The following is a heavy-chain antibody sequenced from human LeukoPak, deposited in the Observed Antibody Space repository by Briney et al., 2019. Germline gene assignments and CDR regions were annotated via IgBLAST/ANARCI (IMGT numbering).Heavy chain of an antibody. V-gene: IGHV1-18*01. D-gene: IGHD6-13*01. CDR1: GYTFTSYG. Sequence: ASVKVSCKASGYTFTSYGISWVRQAPGQGLEWMGWISAYNGNTNYAQKLQGRVTMTTDTSTSTAYMELRSLRSDDTAVYYCARDAAAAGIFLSDYWGQGTLVTVSS. J-gene: IGHJ4*02. CDR2: ISAYNGNT. CDR3: ARDAAAAGIFLSDY.